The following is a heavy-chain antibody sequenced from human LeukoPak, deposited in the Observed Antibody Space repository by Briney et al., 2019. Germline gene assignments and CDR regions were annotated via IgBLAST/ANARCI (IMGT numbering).Heavy chain of an antibody. CDR2: ISGSGGST. D-gene: IGHD3-10*01. Sequence: GGSLRLSCAASGFTFSSYAMSWVRQAPGKGLEWASAISGSGGSTYYADSVKGRFTISRDNSKNTLYLQMNSLRAEDTAVYYCAKDGDGSGSYFDYWGQGTLVTVSS. V-gene: IGHV3-23*01. CDR3: AKDGDGSGSYFDY. CDR1: GFTFSSYA. J-gene: IGHJ4*02.